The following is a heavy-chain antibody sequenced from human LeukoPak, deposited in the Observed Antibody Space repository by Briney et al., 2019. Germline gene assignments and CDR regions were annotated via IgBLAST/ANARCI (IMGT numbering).Heavy chain of an antibody. CDR2: ISYSGST. CDR1: GGSVSSGSYY. CDR3: ARVKYYGFDP. D-gene: IGHD3-10*01. J-gene: IGHJ5*02. V-gene: IGHV4-61*03. Sequence: SETLSHTCTDSGGSVSSGSYYCSWIRQPPGKALEWISYISYSGSTNYNPSLKSRVTISLDTSKNHFSLKLTSVTAADTAMYYCARVKYYGFDPWGQGTLVTVSS.